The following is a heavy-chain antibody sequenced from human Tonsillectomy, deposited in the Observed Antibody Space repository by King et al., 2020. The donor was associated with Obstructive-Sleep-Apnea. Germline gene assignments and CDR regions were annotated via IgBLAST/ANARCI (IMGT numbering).Heavy chain of an antibody. D-gene: IGHD5-12*01. CDR3: AGAATVTFFDY. Sequence: QVQLQQWGAGLLKPSETLSLTCAVYGGSFGGYYWSWLRQPPGKGLEWMGEIIHSGNTNYNPPLKSRVPISVDTSKNQFSLMLSSVTAADTAVYYCAGAATVTFFDYWGQGTLVTVSS. CDR2: IIHSGNT. V-gene: IGHV4-34*12. J-gene: IGHJ4*02. CDR1: GGSFGGYY.